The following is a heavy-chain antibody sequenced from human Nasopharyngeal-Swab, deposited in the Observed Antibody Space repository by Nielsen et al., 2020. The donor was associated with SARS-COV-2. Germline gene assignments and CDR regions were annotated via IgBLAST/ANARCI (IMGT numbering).Heavy chain of an antibody. J-gene: IGHJ6*02. CDR1: GFTFSSYG. V-gene: IGHV3-33*01. CDR3: AREFSSWYAIGQYYYYCGIDV. CDR2: IWYDGSNK. D-gene: IGHD6-13*01. Sequence: GGSLRLSCAASGFTFSSYGMHWVCQAPGKGLEWVAVIWYDGSNKYYADPVKGRLTTSRDNSKNTLYLQMNSLRAEDTAVYYCAREFSSWYAIGQYYYYCGIDVCGQGTTVTVSS.